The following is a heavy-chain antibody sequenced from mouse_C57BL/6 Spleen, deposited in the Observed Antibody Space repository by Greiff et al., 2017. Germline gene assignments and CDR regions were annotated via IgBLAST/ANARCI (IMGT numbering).Heavy chain of an antibody. D-gene: IGHD1-1*01. V-gene: IGHV5-6*01. Sequence: EVMLVESGGDLVKPGGSLKLSCAASGFTFSSYGMSWVRQTPDKRLEWVATISSGGSYTYYPDSVKGRFTISRDNAKNTLYPQMSSLKSEDTAMYYCARHNGSSYGYFDVWGTGTTVTVSS. CDR3: ARHNGSSYGYFDV. CDR2: ISSGGSYT. CDR1: GFTFSSYG. J-gene: IGHJ1*03.